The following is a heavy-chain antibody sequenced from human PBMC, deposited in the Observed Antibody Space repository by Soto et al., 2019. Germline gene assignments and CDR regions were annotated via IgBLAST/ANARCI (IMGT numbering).Heavy chain of an antibody. D-gene: IGHD6-13*01. CDR2: IYYSGST. CDR1: GGSISSGGYY. Sequence: SETLSLTCTVSGGSISSGGYYWSWIRQHPGKGLEWIGYIYYSGSTYYNPSLKSRVTISVDTSKNQFSLKLSSVTAADTAVYYCARGGQQLVLFDYWGQGTLVTVSS. CDR3: ARGGQQLVLFDY. J-gene: IGHJ4*02. V-gene: IGHV4-31*03.